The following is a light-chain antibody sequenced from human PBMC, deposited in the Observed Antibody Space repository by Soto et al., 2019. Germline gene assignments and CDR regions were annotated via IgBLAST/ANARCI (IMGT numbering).Light chain of an antibody. CDR1: QDISSN. CDR2: GAS. CDR3: QQYDNWPRT. J-gene: IGKJ1*01. V-gene: IGKV3-15*01. Sequence: EIVMAQSPTTLSVSPGERGTLSCRASQDISSNLAWYQQKPGQTPRLLIHGASTRATGIPARFSGSGSGTRFTLTIASLQSEDFAVYYCQQYDNWPRTFGQWTKV.